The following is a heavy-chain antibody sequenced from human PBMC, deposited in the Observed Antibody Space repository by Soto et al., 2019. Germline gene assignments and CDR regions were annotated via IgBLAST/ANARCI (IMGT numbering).Heavy chain of an antibody. CDR2: IYSGGST. D-gene: IGHD2-15*01. Sequence: LRLSCAASGFTVSSNYMSWVRQAPGKGLEWVSVIYSGGSTYYADSVKGRFTISRDNSKNTLYLQMNSLRAEDTAVYYCARLQAGSCYFDYWGQGTLVTVSS. J-gene: IGHJ4*02. V-gene: IGHV3-66*04. CDR1: GFTVSSNY. CDR3: ARLQAGSCYFDY.